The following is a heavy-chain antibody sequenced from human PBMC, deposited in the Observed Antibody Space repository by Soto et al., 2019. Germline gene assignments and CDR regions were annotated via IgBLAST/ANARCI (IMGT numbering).Heavy chain of an antibody. D-gene: IGHD2-8*01. V-gene: IGHV1-18*01. CDR1: VYTFITYG. Sequence: SLKVSRKASVYTFITYGVSRGLHTPGQGLEWMGWISAYNGDTNYAQNLQGRVTMTTDTSTTTAYMELRSLRAEDTAVYYCAREKATNGYIYYFDNWSQGTLVTVSS. CDR2: ISAYNGDT. CDR3: AREKATNGYIYYFDN. J-gene: IGHJ4*02.